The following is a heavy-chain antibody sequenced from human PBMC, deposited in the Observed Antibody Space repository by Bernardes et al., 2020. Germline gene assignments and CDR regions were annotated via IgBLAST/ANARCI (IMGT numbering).Heavy chain of an antibody. V-gene: IGHV3-21*01. J-gene: IGHJ3*02. CDR1: GFTFSSYS. Sequence: GGSLRLSCAASGFTFSSYSMKWVRQAPGKGLEWVSSISSSSSYIYYADSVKGRFTISRDNAKNSLSLQMNSLRAEDTAVYYCARDLEVVVPASDAFDIWGQGTMVTVSS. CDR3: ARDLEVVVPASDAFDI. CDR2: ISSSSSYI. D-gene: IGHD2-2*01.